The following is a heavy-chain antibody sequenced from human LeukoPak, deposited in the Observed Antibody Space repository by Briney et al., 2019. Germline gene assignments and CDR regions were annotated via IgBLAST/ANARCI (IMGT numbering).Heavy chain of an antibody. J-gene: IGHJ4*02. D-gene: IGHD3-22*01. CDR3: TSRYDSSGYYPLDY. CDR2: IRSKANSYAT. Sequence: PGGSLRLSCAASGFTFSGSAMHWVRQASGEGLEWVGRIRSKANSYATAYAASVKGRFTISRDDSKNTAYLQMNSLKTEDTAVYYCTSRYDSSGYYPLDYWGQGTLVTVSS. V-gene: IGHV3-73*01. CDR1: GFTFSGSA.